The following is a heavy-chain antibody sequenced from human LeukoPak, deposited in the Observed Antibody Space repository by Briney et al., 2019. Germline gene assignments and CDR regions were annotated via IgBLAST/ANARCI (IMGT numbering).Heavy chain of an antibody. D-gene: IGHD1-26*01. Sequence: GGSLRLSCAASGFTFSSYGMHWVRQAPGKGLEWVAVIWYDGSNENYADSVKGRFTISRDNSKKTMYLQMNSLRAEDTAVYYCARQGIVGAKRGEWFDYWGQGTLVTVSS. CDR1: GFTFSSYG. J-gene: IGHJ4*02. CDR3: ARQGIVGAKRGEWFDY. V-gene: IGHV3-33*01. CDR2: IWYDGSNE.